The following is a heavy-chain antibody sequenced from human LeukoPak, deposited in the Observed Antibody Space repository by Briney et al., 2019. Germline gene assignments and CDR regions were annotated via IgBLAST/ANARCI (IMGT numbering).Heavy chain of an antibody. CDR3: ARDVGDSYSYRRWEYYFDY. D-gene: IGHD5-18*01. V-gene: IGHV1-69*04. CDR2: IIPILGIA. CDR1: GGTFSSYA. J-gene: IGHJ4*02. Sequence: ASVKVSCKASGGTFSSYAISWVRQAPGQGLEWMGRIIPILGIANYAQKFQGRVTITADKSTSTAYMELSSLRSDDTAVYYCARDVGDSYSYRRWEYYFDYWGQGTLVTVSS.